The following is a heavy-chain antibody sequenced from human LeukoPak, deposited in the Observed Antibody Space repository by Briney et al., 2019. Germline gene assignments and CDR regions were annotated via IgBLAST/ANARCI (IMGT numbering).Heavy chain of an antibody. D-gene: IGHD2-15*01. CDR1: GYSFTKYW. CDR2: IYPGDSDT. V-gene: IGHV5-51*01. CDR3: ARLNCSGGSCYSYGMDV. J-gene: IGHJ6*02. Sequence: GESLKISCQGSGYSFTKYWIGWVRQMPGKGLEWMGIIYPGDSDTRYSPSFQGQVTISADKSISTAYLQWSSLKASGTAMYYCARLNCSGGSCYSYGMDVWGQGTTVTVSS.